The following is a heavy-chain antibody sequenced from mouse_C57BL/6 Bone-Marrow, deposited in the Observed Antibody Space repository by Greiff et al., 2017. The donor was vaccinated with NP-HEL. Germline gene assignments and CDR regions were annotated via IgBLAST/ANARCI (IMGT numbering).Heavy chain of an antibody. CDR1: GFNIKDDY. V-gene: IGHV14-4*01. J-gene: IGHJ2*01. CDR3: TTEGGYIDY. D-gene: IGHD1-1*02. Sequence: EVHLVESGAELVRPGASVKLSCTASGFNIKDDYMHWVKQRPEQGLEWIGWIDPENGDTEYASKFQGKATITADTSSNTAYLQLSSLTSEDTAVYYCTTEGGYIDYWGQGTTLTVSS. CDR2: IDPENGDT.